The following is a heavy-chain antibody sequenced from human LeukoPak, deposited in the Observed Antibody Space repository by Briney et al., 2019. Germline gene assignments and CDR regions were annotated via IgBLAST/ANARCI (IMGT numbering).Heavy chain of an antibody. CDR3: ARSKGYYYYMDV. Sequence: PGGSLRLSCAASGFTFSSYGMHWVRQAPGKGLEWVAVISYDGSNKYYADSVKGRFTISRDNAKNSLYLQMNSLRAEDTAVYYCARSKGYYYYMDVWGKGTTVTVSS. CDR2: ISYDGSNK. V-gene: IGHV3-30*03. J-gene: IGHJ6*03. CDR1: GFTFSSYG.